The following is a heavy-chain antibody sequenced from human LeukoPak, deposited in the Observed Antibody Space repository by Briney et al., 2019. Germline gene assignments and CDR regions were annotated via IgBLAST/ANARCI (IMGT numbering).Heavy chain of an antibody. CDR3: ARGQALNYYGSGSFYYYYYMDV. V-gene: IGHV4-4*02. D-gene: IGHD3-10*01. J-gene: IGHJ6*03. CDR1: GGSISSSNW. Sequence: PSETLSLTCTVSGGSISSSNWWSWVRQPPEKGLEWTGEIYHSGITNYNPSLKSRVTISVDTSKNQFSVKLSSVTAADTAVYYCARGQALNYYGSGSFYYYYYMDVWGKGTTVTISS. CDR2: IYHSGIT.